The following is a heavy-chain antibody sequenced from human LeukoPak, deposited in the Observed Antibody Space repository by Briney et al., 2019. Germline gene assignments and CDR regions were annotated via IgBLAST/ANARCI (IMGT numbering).Heavy chain of an antibody. CDR2: ITGSGGTT. CDR3: ARGSSGSYYTLFDY. J-gene: IGHJ4*02. Sequence: GGSLRLSCAASGFAFSNYGMNWVRQAPGKGLEWVSGITGSGGTTYYADSMKGRFTISRDNAKNSLYLQMDSLRAEDTAVYYCARGSSGSYYTLFDYWGQGTLVTVSS. CDR1: GFAFSNYG. V-gene: IGHV3-21*01. D-gene: IGHD1-26*01.